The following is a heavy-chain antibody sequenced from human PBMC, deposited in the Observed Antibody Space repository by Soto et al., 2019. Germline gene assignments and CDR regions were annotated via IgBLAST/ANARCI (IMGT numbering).Heavy chain of an antibody. CDR3: ARDPNNLAARTTEGAEYYYYYYYMDV. CDR2: INAGNGNT. Sequence: ASVKVSCKASGYTFTSYAMHWVRQAPGQRLEWMRWINAGNGNTKYSQKFQGRVTITRDTSASTAYMELSSLRSEDTAVYYCARDPNNLAARTTEGAEYYYYYYYMDVWGKGTTVTVSS. V-gene: IGHV1-3*01. CDR1: GYTFTSYA. D-gene: IGHD6-6*01. J-gene: IGHJ6*03.